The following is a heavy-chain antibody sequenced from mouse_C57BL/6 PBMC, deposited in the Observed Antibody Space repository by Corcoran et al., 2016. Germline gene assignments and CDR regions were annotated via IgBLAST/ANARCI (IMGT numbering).Heavy chain of an antibody. Sequence: EVQLQQSGPELVKPGASVKISCKASGYTFTDYYMNWVKQSHGKSLEWIGDINPNNGGTSYNQKFKGKATLTVDKSSSTAYMELRSLTSEDSAVYYCASLSYYYGSSAGYWGQGTTLTVSS. CDR3: ASLSYYYGSSAGY. D-gene: IGHD1-1*01. V-gene: IGHV1-26*01. J-gene: IGHJ2*01. CDR2: INPNNGGT. CDR1: GYTFTDYY.